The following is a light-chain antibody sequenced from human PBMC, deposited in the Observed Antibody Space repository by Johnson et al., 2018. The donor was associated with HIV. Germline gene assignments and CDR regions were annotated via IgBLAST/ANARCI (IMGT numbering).Light chain of an antibody. CDR2: ENN. J-gene: IGLJ1*01. CDR3: GTWDSSLSAYV. V-gene: IGLV1-51*02. CDR1: SSNIGNNY. Sequence: QSVLTQPPSVSAAPGQKVTISCSGSSSNIGNNYVSWFQHLPGTAPKLLIYENNKRPSGIPDRFSASKSGTSATLGITGLQTGDEADYYCGTWDSSLSAYVFGNGTKVTVL.